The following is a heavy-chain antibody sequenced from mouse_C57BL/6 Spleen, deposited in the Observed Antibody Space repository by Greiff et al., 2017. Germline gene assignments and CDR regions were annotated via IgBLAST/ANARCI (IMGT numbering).Heavy chain of an antibody. Sequence: QVQLQQPGAELVMPGASVKLSCKASGYTFTSYWMHWVKQRPGQGLEWIGEIDPSDSYTNSNQKFKGKSTLTVDKSSSTAYMQLSSLTSEDSAVYYCARGSGYYPFAYWGQGTLVTVSA. D-gene: IGHD2-3*01. J-gene: IGHJ3*01. CDR2: IDPSDSYT. CDR3: ARGSGYYPFAY. V-gene: IGHV1-69*01. CDR1: GYTFTSYW.